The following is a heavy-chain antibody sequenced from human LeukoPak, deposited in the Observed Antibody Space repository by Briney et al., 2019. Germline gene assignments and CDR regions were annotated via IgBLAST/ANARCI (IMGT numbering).Heavy chain of an antibody. CDR1: GFTFSSNA. J-gene: IGHJ4*02. Sequence: PGGSLRLSCAASGFTFSSNAMHWVRQAPGKGLEWVAVISYDGSNKYYADSVKGRFTISRDNSKNTLYLQMNSLRAEDTAVYYCAIGSGWSTPPYWGQGTLVTVSS. CDR3: AIGSGWSTPPY. CDR2: ISYDGSNK. D-gene: IGHD6-19*01. V-gene: IGHV3-30*04.